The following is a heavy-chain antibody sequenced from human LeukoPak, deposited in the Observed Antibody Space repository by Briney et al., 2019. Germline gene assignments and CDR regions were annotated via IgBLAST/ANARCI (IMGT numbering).Heavy chain of an antibody. V-gene: IGHV3-30*04. D-gene: IGHD3/OR15-3a*01. Sequence: QAGGSLRLSCAASGFTFSNYAIHWVRQAPGKGLEWVAVISYDGSNKYYADSVKGRFTLSRDNSKNTLYLQMNSLRAEDTAVYYCARDSGFSGTQRGEYWGQGTLVTVSS. CDR2: ISYDGSNK. CDR3: ARDSGFSGTQRGEY. J-gene: IGHJ4*02. CDR1: GFTFSNYA.